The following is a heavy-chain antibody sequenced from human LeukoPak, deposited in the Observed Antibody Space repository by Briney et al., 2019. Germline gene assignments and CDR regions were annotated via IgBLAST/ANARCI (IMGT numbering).Heavy chain of an antibody. D-gene: IGHD1-1*01. CDR2: IDPSDSYT. Sequence: GASLRISCKGSGSRFISNWISWVRQMPGKGLEWMGRIDPSDSYTNYSPSFQGHVTISADKSISTAYLQWSSLKASDTAMYYCARQPEGTWFDPWGQGTLVTVSS. CDR1: GSRFISNW. V-gene: IGHV5-10-1*01. CDR3: ARQPEGTWFDP. J-gene: IGHJ5*02.